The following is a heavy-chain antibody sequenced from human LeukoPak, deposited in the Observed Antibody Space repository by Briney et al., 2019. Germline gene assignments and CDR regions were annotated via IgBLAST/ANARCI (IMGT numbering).Heavy chain of an antibody. Sequence: APVKVSCKASGGTFISYAISWVRQAPGQGLEWMGGIIPIFGTANYAQKFQGRVTITADESTSTAYMELSSLRSEDTAVYYCAREGGLYFDYWGQGTLVTVSS. J-gene: IGHJ4*02. V-gene: IGHV1-69*13. D-gene: IGHD1-26*01. CDR3: AREGGLYFDY. CDR1: GGTFISYA. CDR2: IIPIFGTA.